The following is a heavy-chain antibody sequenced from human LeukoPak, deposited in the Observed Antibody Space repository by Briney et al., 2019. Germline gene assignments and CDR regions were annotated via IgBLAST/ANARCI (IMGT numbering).Heavy chain of an antibody. V-gene: IGHV1-18*04. J-gene: IGHJ4*02. CDR2: INTYSGNR. CDR1: GYTFTSYG. CDR3: ARQAGGYSSGWFQFHFDY. Sequence: SVKVSCKASGYTFTSYGISWVRQAPGQGLEWMGWINTYSGNRNYAQKVQGRVTMTTDTSTSTAYMELTSLRSDDTAVYYCARQAGGYSSGWFQFHFDYWGQGTLVTVSS. D-gene: IGHD6-19*01.